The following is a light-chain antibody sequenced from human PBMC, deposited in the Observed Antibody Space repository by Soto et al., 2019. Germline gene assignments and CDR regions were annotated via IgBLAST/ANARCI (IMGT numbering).Light chain of an antibody. CDR3: QHMRT. CDR2: DAS. J-gene: IGKJ1*01. Sequence: DVQMTQNPSTLSASIGDRVTITCRASQNINNWIAWYQQKPGKAPKFLIYDASTLESGVPSRFSGSGFGTEFSLTISSLQPDDFGSYYCQHMRTFGQVTKVDIK. CDR1: QNINNW. V-gene: IGKV1-5*01.